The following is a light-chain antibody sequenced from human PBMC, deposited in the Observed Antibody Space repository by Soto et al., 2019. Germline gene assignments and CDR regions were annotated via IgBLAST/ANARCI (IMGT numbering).Light chain of an antibody. V-gene: IGKV3-20*01. J-gene: IGKJ1*01. Sequence: EVVLTQCPCTLSLSPAERVTLSCRTSQSVSSSYLAWYQQKPGQAPRLLIYGASSRATGIPGRFSGSGSGTDFTLTISRLEPEDFAVYYCQQYGSSPQTFGQGTKVDIK. CDR3: QQYGSSPQT. CDR2: GAS. CDR1: QSVSSSY.